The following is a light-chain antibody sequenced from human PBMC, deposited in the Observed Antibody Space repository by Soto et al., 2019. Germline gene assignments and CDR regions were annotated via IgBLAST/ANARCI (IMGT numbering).Light chain of an antibody. Sequence: EIVVTQSPATLSVSPGERATLSCRASQSVSTNVAWYQQKPGQAPRLLIYGASTRATGIPARFSGSGSGTEFTLTISSLQSEDFAVYYCQQYNNWPRAFGGGTKVDIK. CDR2: GAS. CDR1: QSVSTN. V-gene: IGKV3D-15*01. J-gene: IGKJ4*01. CDR3: QQYNNWPRA.